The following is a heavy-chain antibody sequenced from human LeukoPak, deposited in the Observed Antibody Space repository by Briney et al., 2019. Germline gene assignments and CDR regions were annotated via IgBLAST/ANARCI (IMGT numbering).Heavy chain of an antibody. D-gene: IGHD6-6*01. V-gene: IGHV3-66*01. J-gene: IGHJ5*02. Sequence: GGSLRLSCAVSGFTVSSNYMSWVRQAPGKGLEWVSVIYGGGTTYYADSVKGRFTISRGNSKNTLFLQMNSLRVDDTAVYYCARGVIASRQYWLDPWGQGTLVSVPS. CDR3: ARGVIASRQYWLDP. CDR1: GFTVSSNY. CDR2: IYGGGTT.